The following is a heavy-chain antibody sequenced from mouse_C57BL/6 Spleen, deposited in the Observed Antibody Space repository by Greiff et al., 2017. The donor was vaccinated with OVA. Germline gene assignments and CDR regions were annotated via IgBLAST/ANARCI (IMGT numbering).Heavy chain of an antibody. CDR2: IDPSDSYT. J-gene: IGHJ2*01. CDR1: GYTFTSYW. CDR3: ARLYYSNYYFDY. V-gene: IGHV1-50*01. D-gene: IGHD2-5*01. Sequence: QVQLQQPGAELVKPGASVKLSCKASGYTFTSYWMQWVKQRPGQGLEWIGEIDPSDSYTNYNQKFKGKATLTVDTSSSTAYMQLSSLTSEDSAVYYCARLYYSNYYFDYWGQGTTLTVSS.